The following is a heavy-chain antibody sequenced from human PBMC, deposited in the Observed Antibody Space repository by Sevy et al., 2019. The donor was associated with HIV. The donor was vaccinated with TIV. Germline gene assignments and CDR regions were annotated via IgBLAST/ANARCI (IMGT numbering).Heavy chain of an antibody. CDR1: GYTFPAFS. Sequence: GSLRLSCTASGYTFPAFSFNWVRQAPGKGLEWIGNIYFTGNTDYSPSLKSRVTLSLDTSKSQFSLTLKSVTAADTAIYFCARDSTTRPRVLDYWGQGTLVTVSS. CDR3: ARDSTTRPRVLDY. V-gene: IGHV4-59*01. CDR2: IYFTGNT. J-gene: IGHJ4*02. D-gene: IGHD1-1*01.